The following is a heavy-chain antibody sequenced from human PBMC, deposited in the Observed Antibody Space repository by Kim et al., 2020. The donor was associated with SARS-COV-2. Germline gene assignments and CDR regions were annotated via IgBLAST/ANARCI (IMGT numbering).Heavy chain of an antibody. CDR3: ASVVPDSFYGMDV. D-gene: IGHD4-4*01. CDR1: GFTFDDYA. Sequence: GGSLRLSCAASGFTFDDYAMHWVRQAPGKGLEWVSLISGDGGSTYYADSVKGRFTISRDNSKNSLYLQMNSLRTEDTALYYCASVVPDSFYGMDVWGQGTTVTVSS. CDR2: ISGDGGST. V-gene: IGHV3-43*02. J-gene: IGHJ6*02.